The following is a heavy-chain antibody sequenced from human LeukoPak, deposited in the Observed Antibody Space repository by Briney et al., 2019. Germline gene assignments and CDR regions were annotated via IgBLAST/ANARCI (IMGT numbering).Heavy chain of an antibody. J-gene: IGHJ4*02. CDR3: ARRFCSGGSCYSSFDY. CDR2: IYYSGST. D-gene: IGHD2-15*01. V-gene: IGHV4-59*08. Sequence: SETLSLTCTVSGGSISSYYWSWIRQHPGKGLEWIGYIYYSGSTNYNPSLKSRVTISVDTSKNQFSLKLSSVTAADTAVYYCARRFCSGGSCYSSFDYWGQGSLVTVSS. CDR1: GGSISSYY.